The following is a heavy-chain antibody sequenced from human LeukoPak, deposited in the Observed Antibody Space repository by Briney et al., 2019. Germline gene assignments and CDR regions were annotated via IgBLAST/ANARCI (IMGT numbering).Heavy chain of an antibody. V-gene: IGHV3-21*04. CDR3: VRDPSGSGFAFDS. CDR2: ISSSSSYI. D-gene: IGHD1-1*01. CDR1: GFTFSSYS. Sequence: GGSLRLSCAASGFTFSSYSMNWVRQAPGKGLEWVSSISSSSSYIYYADSVKGRFTVSRDDSKNTLYLQMNSLRAEDTAVYYCVRDPSGSGFAFDSWGQGALVTVSS. J-gene: IGHJ4*02.